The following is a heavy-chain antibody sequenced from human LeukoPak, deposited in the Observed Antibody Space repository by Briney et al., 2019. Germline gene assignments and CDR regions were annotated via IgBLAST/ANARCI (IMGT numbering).Heavy chain of an antibody. CDR1: GGSISSTTYY. D-gene: IGHD2-8*01. CDR3: ARDRACSNGVCSYFDY. V-gene: IGHV4-39*01. J-gene: IGHJ4*02. CDR2: IYYSGST. Sequence: PSETLSLTCIVSGGSISSTTYYWGWIRQPPGKGLEWIGSIYYSGSTWYNPSLKSRVTVSADTSKNQFSLKPTSVTAADTAVYYCARDRACSNGVCSYFDYWGQGTVVTVSS.